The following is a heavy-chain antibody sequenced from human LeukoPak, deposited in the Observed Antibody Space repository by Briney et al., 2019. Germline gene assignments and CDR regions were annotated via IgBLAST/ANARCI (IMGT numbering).Heavy chain of an antibody. V-gene: IGHV3-43*02. Sequence: GGSLRLSCAASGFTFDDYAMHWVRQAPGKGLELVSLISGDGGSTYYADSVKGRFTISRDNSKNSLYLQMNSLRTEDTALYYCAKDKSGSYRFDYWGQGTLVTVSS. CDR2: ISGDGGST. J-gene: IGHJ4*02. CDR3: AKDKSGSYRFDY. CDR1: GFTFDDYA. D-gene: IGHD1-26*01.